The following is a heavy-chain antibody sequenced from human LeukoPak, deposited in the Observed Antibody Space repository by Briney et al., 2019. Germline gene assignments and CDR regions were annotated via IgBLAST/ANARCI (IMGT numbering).Heavy chain of an antibody. J-gene: IGHJ4*02. V-gene: IGHV3-23*01. CDR2: ISGSGGST. D-gene: IGHD3-22*01. CDR1: GFTFSSYA. CDR3: AKSLVSMIVVAPIW. Sequence: GGSLRLSCAASGFTFSSYAMSWVRQAPGKGLEWVSAISGSGGSTYYADSVKGRFTISRDNSKNTLYLQMNSLRAEDTAVYYCAKSLVSMIVVAPIWWGQGTLVTASS.